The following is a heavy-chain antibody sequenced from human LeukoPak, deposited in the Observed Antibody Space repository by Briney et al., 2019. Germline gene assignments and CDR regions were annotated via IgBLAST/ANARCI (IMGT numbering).Heavy chain of an antibody. Sequence: PSQTLSLTCTVSGGSISSGGYYWSWIRQHPGKGLEWIGYIYYSGSTYYNPSLKSRVTISVDTSKNQFSLKLSSVTAADTAVYHCARVTAAAGSDWFDPWGQGTLVTVSS. J-gene: IGHJ5*02. D-gene: IGHD6-13*01. CDR1: GGSISSGGYY. V-gene: IGHV4-31*03. CDR2: IYYSGST. CDR3: ARVTAAAGSDWFDP.